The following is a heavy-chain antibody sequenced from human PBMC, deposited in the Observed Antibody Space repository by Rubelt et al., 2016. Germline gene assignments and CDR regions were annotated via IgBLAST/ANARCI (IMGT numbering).Heavy chain of an antibody. V-gene: IGHV4-59*08. J-gene: IGHJ4*02. Sequence: QVQLQESGPGLVKPSETLSLTCSVSRGSISGYYWSLIRQPPGKGLEWIGQIYYSGGTSYNPSLKSRVTMSVDTSKNQFSMKLNSGTAADTAVYYCARLEYSSGWYPHYWGQGTLVTVSS. CDR3: ARLEYSSGWYPHY. CDR2: IYYSGGT. D-gene: IGHD6-19*01. CDR1: RGSISGYY.